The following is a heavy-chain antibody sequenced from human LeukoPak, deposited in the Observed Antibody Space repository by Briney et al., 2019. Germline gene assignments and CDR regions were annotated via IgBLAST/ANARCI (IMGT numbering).Heavy chain of an antibody. CDR2: IIPIFGTA. CDR3: ATVLRSLRFLEWSTHAFDI. Sequence: GASVKVSCKASGGTLSSYAISWVRQAPGQGLEWMGGIIPIFGTANYAQKFQGRVTITTDESTSTAYMELSSLRSEDTAVYYCATVLRSLRFLEWSTHAFDIWGQGTMVTVSS. CDR1: GGTLSSYA. V-gene: IGHV1-69*05. D-gene: IGHD3-3*01. J-gene: IGHJ3*02.